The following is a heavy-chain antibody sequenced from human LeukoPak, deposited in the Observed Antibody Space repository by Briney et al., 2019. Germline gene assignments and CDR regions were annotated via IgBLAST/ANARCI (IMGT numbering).Heavy chain of an antibody. CDR3: ARGARKGDDYGGFFDY. CDR2: ISGGGIST. Sequence: GGSLRLSCAASGFTFSSYAMTWVRQAPGKGLEWVSAISGGGISTYYADSVKGRLTISRDNSQNTLYLQMNSLRPEDTAVYYCARGARKGDDYGGFFDYWGQGTLVTVSS. CDR1: GFTFSSYA. D-gene: IGHD4-23*01. J-gene: IGHJ4*02. V-gene: IGHV3-23*01.